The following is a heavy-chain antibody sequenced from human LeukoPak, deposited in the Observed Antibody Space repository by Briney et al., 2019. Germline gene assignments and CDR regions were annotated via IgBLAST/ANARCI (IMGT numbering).Heavy chain of an antibody. D-gene: IGHD3-22*01. J-gene: IGHJ4*02. Sequence: GGSLRLSCAASGFTFSSYGMHWVRQAPGKGLEWVAVIWYDGSNKYYADSVKGRFTISRDNSKNTLYLQMNSLRAEDTAVYYCARQSYDYDSSGYYPIDYWGQGTLVTVSS. CDR1: GFTFSSYG. CDR2: IWYDGSNK. V-gene: IGHV3-33*01. CDR3: ARQSYDYDSSGYYPIDY.